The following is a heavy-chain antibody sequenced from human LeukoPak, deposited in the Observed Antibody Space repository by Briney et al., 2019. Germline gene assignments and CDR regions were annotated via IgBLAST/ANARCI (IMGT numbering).Heavy chain of an antibody. CDR2: ISAYNGNT. J-gene: IGHJ5*02. D-gene: IGHD3-10*01. CDR3: ARDLLANMVRGSTEGDWFDP. Sequence: GASVKVSCKASGYTFTSYGISWVRQAPGQGLEWMGWISAYNGNTNYAQKLQGRVTMTTDTSTSTAYMELRSLRSDDTAVYYCARDLLANMVRGSTEGDWFDPWGQGTLVTVSS. V-gene: IGHV1-18*01. CDR1: GYTFTSYG.